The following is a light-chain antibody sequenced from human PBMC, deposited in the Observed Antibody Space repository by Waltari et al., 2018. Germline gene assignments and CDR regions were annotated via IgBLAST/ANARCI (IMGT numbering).Light chain of an antibody. CDR3: QQSYSTPSIT. J-gene: IGKJ5*01. CDR1: QSISSY. CDR2: AAS. Sequence: DIQMTQSPSSLSASVGDRVTITSRASQSISSYLNWYQQKPGKAPKLLFYAASSLQSGVPSRFSGSGSGTDFTLTISSLQPEDFATYYCQQSYSTPSITFGQGTRLEIK. V-gene: IGKV1-39*01.